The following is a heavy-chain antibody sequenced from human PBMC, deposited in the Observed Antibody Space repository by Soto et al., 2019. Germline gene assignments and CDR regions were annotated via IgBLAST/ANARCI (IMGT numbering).Heavy chain of an antibody. V-gene: IGHV1-69*04. CDR3: ARDDRKVVPAAIDYYYYYYMDV. J-gene: IGHJ6*03. D-gene: IGHD2-2*01. CDR2: IIPILGIA. Sequence: SVKVSCKASGGTFSSYTISWVRQAPGQGLEWMGRIIPILGIANYAQKFQGRVTITADKSTSTAYMELSSLRSEDTAVYYCARDDRKVVPAAIDYYYYYYMDVWGKGTTVTVSS. CDR1: GGTFSSYT.